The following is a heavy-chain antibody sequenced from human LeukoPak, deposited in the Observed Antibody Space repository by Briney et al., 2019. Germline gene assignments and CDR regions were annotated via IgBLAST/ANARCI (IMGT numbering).Heavy chain of an antibody. V-gene: IGHV3-7*01. J-gene: IGHJ4*02. D-gene: IGHD6-19*01. CDR3: ARDQRSGRLDY. CDR2: IKQDGSEK. CDR1: GFTFSSYW. Sequence: EGSLRLSCAASGFTFSSYWMSWVRQAPGKGLEWVANIKQDGSEKYYVDSVKGRFTISRDNSKNTLYLQMNSLRAEDTAVYYCARDQRSGRLDYWGQGTLVTVSS.